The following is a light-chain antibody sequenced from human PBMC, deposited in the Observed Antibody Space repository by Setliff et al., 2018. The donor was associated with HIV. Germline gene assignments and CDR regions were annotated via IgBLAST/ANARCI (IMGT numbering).Light chain of an antibody. J-gene: IGLJ1*01. V-gene: IGLV2-14*01. CDR2: EVS. Sequence: QSVLTQPASVSGSPGQSITISCTGTSSDIGGYDYVSWYQQHPDTAPKVIIYEVSNRPSGVSNRFSGPKSGNTASLTISGLLAEDEADYYCISYADSSALYVFGSGTKVTVL. CDR3: ISYADSSALYV. CDR1: SSDIGGYDY.